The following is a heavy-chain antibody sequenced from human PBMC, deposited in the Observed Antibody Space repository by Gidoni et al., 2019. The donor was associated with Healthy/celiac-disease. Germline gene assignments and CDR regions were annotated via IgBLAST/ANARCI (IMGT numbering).Heavy chain of an antibody. Sequence: QVQLVLSGAEVKKPGASVKVSCTASGYTFTSYYMHWVRQSPGQGLEWMGIINPSGGSTSYAQKFQGRVTMTRDTSTSTVYMELSSLRSEDTAVYYCASASSGWSYYYYYYMDVWGKGTTVTVSS. V-gene: IGHV1-46*01. CDR2: INPSGGST. J-gene: IGHJ6*03. CDR1: GYTFTSYY. CDR3: ASASSGWSYYYYYYMDV. D-gene: IGHD6-19*01.